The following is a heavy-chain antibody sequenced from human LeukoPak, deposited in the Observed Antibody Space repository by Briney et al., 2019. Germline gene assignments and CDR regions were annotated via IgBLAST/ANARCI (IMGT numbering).Heavy chain of an antibody. Sequence: ASVKVSCKASGYTFTSYAMHWVRQAPGQRLEWMGWINAGNGNTKYSQKFQGRVTITRDTSASTAHMELSSLRSEDTAVYYCARARSSGSYYGHDYYYYYYMDVWGQGTTVTVSS. CDR1: GYTFTSYA. CDR2: INAGNGNT. CDR3: ARARSSGSYYGHDYYYYYYMDV. D-gene: IGHD3-10*01. V-gene: IGHV1-3*01. J-gene: IGHJ6*03.